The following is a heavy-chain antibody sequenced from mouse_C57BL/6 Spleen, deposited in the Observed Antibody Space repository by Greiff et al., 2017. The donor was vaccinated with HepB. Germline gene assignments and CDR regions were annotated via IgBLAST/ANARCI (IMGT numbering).Heavy chain of an antibody. V-gene: IGHV14-1*01. J-gene: IGHJ1*03. CDR1: GFNIKDYY. CDR3: TTSLITSARWYFDV. CDR2: IDPEDGDT. D-gene: IGHD1-2*01. Sequence: EVKLMESGAELVRPGASVKLSCTASGFNIKDYYMHWVKQRPEQGLEWIGRIDPEDGDTEYAPKFQGKATMTADTSSNTAYLQLSSLTSEDTAVYYSTTSLITSARWYFDVWGTGTTVTVSS.